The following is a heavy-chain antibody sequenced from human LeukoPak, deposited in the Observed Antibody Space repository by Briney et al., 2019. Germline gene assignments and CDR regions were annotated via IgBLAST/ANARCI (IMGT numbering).Heavy chain of an antibody. V-gene: IGHV4-59*01. CDR2: IYYSGST. J-gene: IGHJ4*02. CDR3: ARINNWNYVTDY. CDR1: GGSINNYY. D-gene: IGHD1-7*01. Sequence: SETLSLTCTVSGGSINNYYWSWIRQSPEKGLEWIGYIYYSGSTNYNPSLKSRVTISVDTPKNQFSLQLSSVTAADTAVYYCARINNWNYVTDYWGQGTLVTVSS.